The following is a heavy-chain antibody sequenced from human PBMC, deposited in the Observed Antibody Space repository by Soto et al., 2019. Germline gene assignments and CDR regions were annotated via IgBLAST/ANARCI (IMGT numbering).Heavy chain of an antibody. D-gene: IGHD2-2*01. CDR2: INTSGGST. V-gene: IGHV1-46*01. CDR3: ASELGYCSSTSCNYGMDV. J-gene: IGHJ6*02. CDR1: GYTFTSYY. Sequence: ASVKVSCKASGYTFTSYYMHWVRQAPGQGLERMGIINTSGGSTSYAQKFQDRVTMTRDTSTSTVYMVLISLRSEATAVYYCASELGYCSSTSCNYGMDVWGQGTTVTVSS.